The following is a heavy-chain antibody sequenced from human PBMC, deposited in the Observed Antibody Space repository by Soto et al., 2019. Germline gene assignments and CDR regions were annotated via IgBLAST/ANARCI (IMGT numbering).Heavy chain of an antibody. CDR1: GGSISSSSYY. D-gene: IGHD3-16*01. CDR2: IYYSGST. Sequence: PSETLSLTCTVSGGSISSSSYYWGWIRQPPGKGLEWIGSIYYSGSTYYNPSLKSRVTISVDTSKNQFSLKLSSVTAADTAVYYCASDNYDDVWGSPSERPPFDYWGQGTLVTFS. V-gene: IGHV4-39*01. J-gene: IGHJ4*02. CDR3: ASDNYDDVWGSPSERPPFDY.